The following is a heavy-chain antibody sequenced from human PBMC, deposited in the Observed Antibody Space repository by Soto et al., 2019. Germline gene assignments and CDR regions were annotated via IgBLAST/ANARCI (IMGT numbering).Heavy chain of an antibody. CDR1: GGLFSSYP. J-gene: IGHJ4*02. CDR2: IIPVFQTA. Sequence: QEQLVQSGAEVKKPGSSVKVSCKASGGLFSSYPISWVRQVPGQGLEWMGGIIPVFQTAYYTQRFQGRVTITADESTYTAYMELSSLRSEDTVIYYCARGGCGYTWFHEFCGQGTLVTVSS. D-gene: IGHD3-16*01. V-gene: IGHV1-69*01. CDR3: ARGGCGYTWFHEF.